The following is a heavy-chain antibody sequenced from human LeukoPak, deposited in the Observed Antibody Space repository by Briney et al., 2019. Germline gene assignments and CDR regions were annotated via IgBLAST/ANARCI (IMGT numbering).Heavy chain of an antibody. D-gene: IGHD3-10*02. J-gene: IGHJ6*04. Sequence: PGGSLRLSCAASGFFFTNYNMNWVRQAPGKGLEWVSYISSSGSTIYYADSVKGRFTISRDNAKNSLYLQMNSLRAEDTAVYYCAELGITMIGGVWGKGTTVTISS. CDR1: GFFFTNYN. CDR3: AELGITMIGGV. V-gene: IGHV3-48*04. CDR2: ISSSGSTI.